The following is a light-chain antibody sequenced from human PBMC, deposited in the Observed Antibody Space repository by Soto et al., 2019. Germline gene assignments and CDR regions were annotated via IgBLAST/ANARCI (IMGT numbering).Light chain of an antibody. J-gene: IGKJ4*01. CDR3: QQYDSSPLT. CDR1: QSVSRNY. V-gene: IGKV3-20*01. CDR2: GAS. Sequence: EIVLTQSPGTLSLSPGERATLSCRASQSVSRNYLAWYQQKPGQAPRLLIYGASSRATGIQDRFSGSGSGTDFTLTVSRLEPEDFAVYYCQQYDSSPLTFGGGTKVEIK.